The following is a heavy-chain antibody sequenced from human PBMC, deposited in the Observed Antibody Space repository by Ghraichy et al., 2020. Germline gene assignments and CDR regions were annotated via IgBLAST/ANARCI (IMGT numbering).Heavy chain of an antibody. CDR2: IYYSGST. D-gene: IGHD3-3*01. V-gene: IGHV4-59*01. CDR3: ARVSDDFWSGYYSGRFDP. Sequence: SETLSLTCTVSGGSISSYYWSWIRQPPGKGLEWIGYIYYSGSTNYNPSLKSRVTISVDTSKNQFSLKLSSVTAADTAVYYCARVSDDFWSGYYSGRFDPWGQGTLVTVSS. CDR1: GGSISSYY. J-gene: IGHJ5*02.